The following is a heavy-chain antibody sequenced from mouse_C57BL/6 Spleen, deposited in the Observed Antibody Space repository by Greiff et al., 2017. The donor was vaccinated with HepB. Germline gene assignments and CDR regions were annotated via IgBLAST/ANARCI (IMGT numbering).Heavy chain of an antibody. CDR3: ARGGVDYGKYDAMDY. V-gene: IGHV1-54*01. CDR2: IKPGSGGT. Sequence: VLLVEPGAELVRPGTSVKVSCKASGYAFTNYLIEWVKQRPGQGLEWIGVIKPGSGGTNYNEKFKGKATLTADKSSSTAYMQLSSLTSEDSAVYFCARGGVDYGKYDAMDYWGQGTSVTVSS. J-gene: IGHJ4*01. CDR1: GYAFTNYL. D-gene: IGHD2-1*01.